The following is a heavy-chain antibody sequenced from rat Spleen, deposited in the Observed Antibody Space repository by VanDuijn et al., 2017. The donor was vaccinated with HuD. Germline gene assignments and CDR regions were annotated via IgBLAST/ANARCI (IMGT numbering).Heavy chain of an antibody. J-gene: IGHJ2*01. CDR2: ISPSGGST. D-gene: IGHD1-1*01. CDR3: ATTPLYYSADTYYFDY. Sequence: EVQLVESGGGLVQPGRSLKLSCAASGFTFNNYGMHWIRQAPTKGVEWVASISPSGGSTFYRDSVKGRFTISRDIAKNTLYLQIDSLRSEDTATYYGATTPLYYSADTYYFDYWGQGVMVTVSS. CDR1: GFTFNNYG. V-gene: IGHV5-19*01.